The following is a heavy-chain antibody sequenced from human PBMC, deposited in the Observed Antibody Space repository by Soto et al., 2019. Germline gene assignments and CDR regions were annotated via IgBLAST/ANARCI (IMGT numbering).Heavy chain of an antibody. D-gene: IGHD6-13*01. CDR1: GFTFSSYS. CDR3: ARARYSSPIAAAGPFDY. J-gene: IGHJ4*02. V-gene: IGHV3-21*01. CDR2: ISSSSYI. Sequence: GGSLRLSCAASGFTFSSYSMNWVRQAPGKGLEWVSSISSSSYIYYADSVKGRFTISRDNAKNSLYLQMNSLRAEDTAVYYCARARYSSPIAAAGPFDYWGQGTLVTVSS.